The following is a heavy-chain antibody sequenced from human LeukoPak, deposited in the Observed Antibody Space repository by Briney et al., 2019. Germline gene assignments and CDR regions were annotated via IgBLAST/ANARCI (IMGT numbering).Heavy chain of an antibody. CDR2: IYYSGST. J-gene: IGHJ4*02. CDR3: ARHYYDSSGHKYYFDY. CDR1: GGSISSYY. V-gene: IGHV4-59*08. Sequence: SETLSLTCTVSGGSISSYYWSWIRQPPGKGLEWIGYIYYSGSTNYNPSLKSRVTISVDTSKNQFSLKLSSVTAADTAVYYCARHYYDSSGHKYYFDYWGQGTLVTVSS. D-gene: IGHD3-22*01.